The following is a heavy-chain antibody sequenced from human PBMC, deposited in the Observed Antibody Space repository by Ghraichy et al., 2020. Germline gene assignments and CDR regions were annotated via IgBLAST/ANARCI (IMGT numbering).Heavy chain of an antibody. CDR2: ISSNGAYI. CDR1: VFSFSSYT. J-gene: IGHJ3*02. D-gene: IGHD3-22*01. V-gene: IGHV3-21*01. Sequence: GGSLRLSCAASVFSFSSYTMNWVRQAPGKGLEWVSSISSNGAYIYYADSLKGRFTISRDNSKNLLFLQMNSLRAEDTAVYYCAREGGFHYDSSGDAFDIWGQGTMVTVAS. CDR3: AREGGFHYDSSGDAFDI.